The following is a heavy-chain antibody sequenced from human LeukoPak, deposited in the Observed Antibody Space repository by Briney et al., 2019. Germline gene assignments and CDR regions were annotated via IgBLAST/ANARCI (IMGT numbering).Heavy chain of an antibody. Sequence: SETLSLTCAVYGGSFSGYYWSWIRQPPGKGLEWIGEINHSGSTNYNPSLKSRVTISVDTSKNQFSLKLSSVTAADTAVYYCARVRLRRGAGMDVWGQGTTVTVSS. J-gene: IGHJ6*02. D-gene: IGHD3-16*01. V-gene: IGHV4-34*01. CDR2: INHSGST. CDR1: GGSFSGYY. CDR3: ARVRLRRGAGMDV.